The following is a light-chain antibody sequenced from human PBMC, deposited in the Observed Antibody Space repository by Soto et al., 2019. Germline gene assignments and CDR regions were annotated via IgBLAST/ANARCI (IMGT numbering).Light chain of an antibody. V-gene: IGKV3-15*01. CDR3: QQYNNWPPFT. J-gene: IGKJ2*01. CDR2: DTS. Sequence: EIVMTQSPATLSVSPGERATHSCRASQSVNSNLAWYQQKPGQAPRLLIYDTSTRATGIPARFDGSGSRTEYTLTISSLQSEDFAVYYCQQYNNWPPFTFGQGTRLETK. CDR1: QSVNSN.